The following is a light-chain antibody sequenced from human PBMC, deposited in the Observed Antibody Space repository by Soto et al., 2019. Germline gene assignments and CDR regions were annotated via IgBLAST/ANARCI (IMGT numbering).Light chain of an antibody. V-gene: IGLV2-23*02. J-gene: IGLJ2*01. Sequence: QSALTQPASVSASPGQSITLSCTGTSNDVGRYNLVSWYQQHPGKAPKLIIYEVNKRPSGVSDRFSGSKSGNTASLTISGLQADDEADYHCWSYEGSRRVVFGGGTKLTVL. CDR3: WSYEGSRRVV. CDR1: SNDVGRYNL. CDR2: EVN.